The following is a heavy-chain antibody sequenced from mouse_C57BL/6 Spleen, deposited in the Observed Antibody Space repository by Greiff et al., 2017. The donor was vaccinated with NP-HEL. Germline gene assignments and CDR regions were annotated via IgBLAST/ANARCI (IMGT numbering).Heavy chain of an antibody. CDR3: ARHPYDGYSWFAY. CDR2: ISSGGSYT. J-gene: IGHJ3*01. CDR1: GFTFSSYG. D-gene: IGHD2-3*01. V-gene: IGHV5-6*02. Sequence: DVKLVESGGDLVKPGGSLKLSCAASGFTFSSYGMSWVRQTPDKRLEWVATISSGGSYTYYPDSVKGRFTISRDNAKNTLYLQMSSLKSEDTAMYYCARHPYDGYSWFAYWGQGTLVTVSA.